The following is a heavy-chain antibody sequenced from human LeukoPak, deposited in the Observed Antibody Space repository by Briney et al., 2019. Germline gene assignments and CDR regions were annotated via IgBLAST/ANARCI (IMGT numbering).Heavy chain of an antibody. CDR3: ATLTVIPRNWYFDL. Sequence: NPSETLSLTCTVSSGSISSYYWSWIRQPPGKGLEWIGYIYYSGITYYDPSLKSRVTISLDTSKNQFSLKLSSVTAADTAVYYCATLTVIPRNWYFDLWGRGTLVTVSS. V-gene: IGHV4-59*08. D-gene: IGHD4-17*01. J-gene: IGHJ2*01. CDR1: SGSISSYY. CDR2: IYYSGIT.